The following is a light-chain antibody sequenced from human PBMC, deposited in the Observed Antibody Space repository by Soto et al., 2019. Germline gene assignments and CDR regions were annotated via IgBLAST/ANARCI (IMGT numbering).Light chain of an antibody. CDR2: EVT. Sequence: QSALTQPPSASGSPGQSVIISCTGTSSDVGGYNYVSWYQQHPGKAPKLIIYEVTKRPSGVPYRFSGSKSGNTASLTVSGLQTEDAADYYCSSYGGFNNVLFGGGTKLTVL. CDR1: SSDVGGYNY. J-gene: IGLJ2*01. V-gene: IGLV2-8*01. CDR3: SSYGGFNNVL.